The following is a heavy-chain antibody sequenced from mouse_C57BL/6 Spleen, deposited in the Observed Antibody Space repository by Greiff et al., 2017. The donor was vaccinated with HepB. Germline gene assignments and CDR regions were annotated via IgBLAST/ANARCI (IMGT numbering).Heavy chain of an antibody. CDR2: IDPETGGT. J-gene: IGHJ2*01. Sequence: LQQSGAELVRPGASVTLSCKASGYTFTDYEMHWVKQTPVHGLEWIGAIDPETGGTAYNQKFKGKAILTADKSSSTAYMELRSLTSEDSAVYYCTRWGLGRGDYWGQSTTLTVSS. CDR3: TRWGLGRGDY. V-gene: IGHV1-15*01. D-gene: IGHD4-1*01. CDR1: GYTFTDYE.